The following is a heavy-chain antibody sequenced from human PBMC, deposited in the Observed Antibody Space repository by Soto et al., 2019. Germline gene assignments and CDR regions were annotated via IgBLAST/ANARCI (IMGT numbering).Heavy chain of an antibody. J-gene: IGHJ6*02. CDR2: IYYSGSP. Sequence: SETLSLTCTVSGGSTSSSIYYWGWIRHPPGKGLEWIGYIYYSGSPYYNPSLKSRVTISVDTSKNQFSLKLSSVTAADTAVYYCAVPAASVAGASGSYYYYGMDVWGQGTTVTV. V-gene: IGHV4-39*01. CDR3: AVPAASVAGASGSYYYYGMDV. D-gene: IGHD6-19*01. CDR1: GGSTSSSIYY.